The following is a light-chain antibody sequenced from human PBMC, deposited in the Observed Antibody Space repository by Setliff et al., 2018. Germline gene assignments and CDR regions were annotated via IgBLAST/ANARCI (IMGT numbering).Light chain of an antibody. CDR3: TSCTDITTV. CDR2: GNN. Sequence: QSVLTQPPSASGTPGQRVTISCSGGTSNIGPNTVDWYQQFPGAAPKLLIYGNNQRPSGVPDRFSGSKSGTSASLAIGGLRAEDEGDYYCTSCTDITTVFGSGTKVTVL. J-gene: IGLJ1*01. V-gene: IGLV1-44*01. CDR1: TSNIGPNT.